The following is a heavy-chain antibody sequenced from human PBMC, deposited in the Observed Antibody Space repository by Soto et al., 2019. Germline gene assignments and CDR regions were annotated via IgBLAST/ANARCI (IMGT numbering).Heavy chain of an antibody. J-gene: IGHJ4*02. Sequence: GGSLRLSGAASGFSFSSYDMHWVRQATGKGLEWVSAIGTAGDTYYPGSVKGRFTISRENAKNSLYLQMNSLRAGDTALYYCARGGAQGSSYDYWGQGTLVTVSS. D-gene: IGHD5-12*01. CDR3: ARGGAQGSSYDY. V-gene: IGHV3-13*01. CDR1: GFSFSSYD. CDR2: IGTAGDT.